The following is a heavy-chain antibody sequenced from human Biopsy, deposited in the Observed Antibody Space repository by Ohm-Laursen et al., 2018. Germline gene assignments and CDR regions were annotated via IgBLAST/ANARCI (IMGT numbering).Heavy chain of an antibody. Sequence: SLRLSFAASGFTFCIYSMNWVRQAPGKGLGRVWIISSCSSPIYYSDSVKGRFTIFRDDAKNSLYLQMNSLRAEDTAVYYCARGRTGGWGQGTLVTVSS. CDR2: ISSCSSPI. CDR1: GFTFCIYS. V-gene: IGHV3-48*01. CDR3: ARGRTGG. J-gene: IGHJ4*02. D-gene: IGHD1/OR15-1a*01.